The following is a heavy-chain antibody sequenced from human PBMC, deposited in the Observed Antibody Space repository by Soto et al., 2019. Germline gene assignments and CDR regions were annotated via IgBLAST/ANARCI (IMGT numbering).Heavy chain of an antibody. V-gene: IGHV4-59*01. CDR2: IYYSGST. CDR3: ARDGGYCSGGSCFTQKNYYYYGMDV. J-gene: IGHJ6*02. D-gene: IGHD2-15*01. Sequence: PSETLSLTCTVSGGSISSYYWSWIRQPPGKGLEWIGYIYYSGSTNYNPSLKSRVTISVDTSMNQFSLKLSSVTAADTAVYYCARDGGYCSGGSCFTQKNYYYYGMDVWGQGTTVTVSS. CDR1: GGSISSYY.